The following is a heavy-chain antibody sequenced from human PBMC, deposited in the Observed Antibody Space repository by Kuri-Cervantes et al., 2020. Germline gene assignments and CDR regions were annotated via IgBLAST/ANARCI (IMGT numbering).Heavy chain of an antibody. CDR3: ARGAYCSGGSCYSRDYYGMDV. D-gene: IGHD2-15*01. V-gene: IGHV3-30-3*01. J-gene: IGHJ6*02. CDR2: ISYDGSNK. CDR1: GFTFGSYA. Sequence: GGSLRLSCAASGFTFGSYAMHWVRQAPGKGLEWVAVISYDGSNKYYADSVKGRFTISRDNAKNSLYLQMNSLRDEDTAVYYCARGAYCSGGSCYSRDYYGMDVWGQGTTVTVSS.